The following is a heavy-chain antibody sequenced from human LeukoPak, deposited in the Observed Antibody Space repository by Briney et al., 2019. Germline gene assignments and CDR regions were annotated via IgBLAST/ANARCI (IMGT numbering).Heavy chain of an antibody. D-gene: IGHD6-19*01. J-gene: IGHJ4*02. CDR1: GFTFSSYW. CDR3: ARDAVVAVAGMYYFDY. CDR2: IKQDGSEK. Sequence: PGGSLRLPCAASGFTFSSYWMSWVRQAPGKGLEWVANIKQDGSEKYYVDSVKGRFTISRDNAKNPLYLQMNSLRAEDTAVYYCARDAVVAVAGMYYFDYWGQGTLVTVSS. V-gene: IGHV3-7*01.